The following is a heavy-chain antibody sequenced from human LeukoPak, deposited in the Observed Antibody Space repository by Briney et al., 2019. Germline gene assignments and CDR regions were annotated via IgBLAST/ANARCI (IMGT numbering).Heavy chain of an antibody. CDR1: GGSFSGYY. V-gene: IGHV4-34*01. D-gene: IGHD3-22*01. CDR3: ARGPLYYDSSGYPYYYYYGMDV. J-gene: IGHJ6*02. Sequence: SETLSLTCAVYGGSFSGYYWSWIRQPPGKGLEWIGEINHSGSTNYNPSLKSRVTISVDTSKNQFSLKLSSVTAADTAVYYCARGPLYYDSSGYPYYYYYGMDVWGQGTTVTVSS. CDR2: INHSGST.